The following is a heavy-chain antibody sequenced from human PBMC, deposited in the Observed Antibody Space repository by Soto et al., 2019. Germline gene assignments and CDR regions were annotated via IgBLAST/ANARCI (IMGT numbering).Heavy chain of an antibody. V-gene: IGHV3-30-3*01. CDR3: ARDGIAAAGTTENYGMDV. CDR1: GFTFSSYA. J-gene: IGHJ6*02. Sequence: QVQLVESGGGVVQPGRSLRLSCAASGFTFSSYAMHWVRQAPGKGLEWVAVISYDGSNKYYADSVKGRFTISRDNSKNTXXLQMNSLRAEDTAVYYCARDGIAAAGTTENYGMDVWGQGTTVTVSS. D-gene: IGHD6-13*01. CDR2: ISYDGSNK.